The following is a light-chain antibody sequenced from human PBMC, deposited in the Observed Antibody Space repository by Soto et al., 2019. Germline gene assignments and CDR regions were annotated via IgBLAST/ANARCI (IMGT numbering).Light chain of an antibody. CDR2: DAS. J-gene: IGKJ5*01. Sequence: DLQMTPSPSTLSASVGPSVTITCRASRTITMYLHWYQQKSGKAPKLLIYDASSLESGVPSRFSGSGSGTEFTLTINSLQSEDSAVYYCQHHNQCPIAFGQGTRLEIK. CDR1: RTITMY. CDR3: QHHNQCPIA. V-gene: IGKV1-5*01.